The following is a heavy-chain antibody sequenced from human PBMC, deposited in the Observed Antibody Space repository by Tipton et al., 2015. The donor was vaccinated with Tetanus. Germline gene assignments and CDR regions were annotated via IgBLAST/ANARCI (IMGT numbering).Heavy chain of an antibody. D-gene: IGHD3-16*01. J-gene: IGHJ4*02. CDR1: GGSLRGGDYH. V-gene: IGHV4-61*08. CDR3: ARGLIDDFLGSRIYFDS. Sequence: TLSLTCSVTGGSLRGGDYHWSWIRQPPGKGLEWIGDIFYSGNSIPNPSFRSRVTMSADTSRTLFSLTLMSVTAADTAVYFCARGLIDDFLGSRIYFDSWGPGTLVTVSS. CDR2: IFYSGNS.